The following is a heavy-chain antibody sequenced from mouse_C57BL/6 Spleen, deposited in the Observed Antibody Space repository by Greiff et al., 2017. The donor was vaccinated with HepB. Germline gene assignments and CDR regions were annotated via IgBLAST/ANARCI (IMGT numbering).Heavy chain of an antibody. J-gene: IGHJ1*03. CDR1: GYTFTSYW. CDR2: IDPNSGGT. V-gene: IGHV1-72*01. CDR3: ARLGPITTVVAHWYFDV. Sequence: QVQLKQPGAELVKPGASVKLSCKASGYTFTSYWMHWVKQRPGRGLEWIGRIDPNSGGTKYNEKFKSKATLTVDKPSSTAYMQLSSLTSEDSAVYYCARLGPITTVVAHWYFDVWGTGTTVTVSS. D-gene: IGHD1-1*01.